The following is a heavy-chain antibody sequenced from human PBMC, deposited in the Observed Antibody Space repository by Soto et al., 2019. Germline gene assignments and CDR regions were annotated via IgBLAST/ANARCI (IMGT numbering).Heavy chain of an antibody. Sequence: SETLSLTCTVSGGSVSSGSYYWSWIRQHPQKGLEWIGYIYYTGSAYXXPSLKSRVTISVDTSKNQFSLRVNSVTAADTAVYYCARDVHXXLTKNWFDSWGQGTLVTVSS. CDR1: GGSVSSGSYY. D-gene: IGHD4-4*01. J-gene: IGHJ5*01. CDR2: IYYTGSA. V-gene: IGHV4-31*03. CDR3: ARDVHXXLTKNWFDS.